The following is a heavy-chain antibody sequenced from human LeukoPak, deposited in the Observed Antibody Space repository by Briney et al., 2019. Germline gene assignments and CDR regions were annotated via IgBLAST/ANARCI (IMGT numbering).Heavy chain of an antibody. Sequence: SETLSLTCTVSGGSISSYSWNWIRQPAGKGLEWIGRIYTSGSTNYNPSLKSRVTMSVDTSKNQFSLKLTSVTAADTAVYYCARDPLLDAFDIWGQGTMVTVSS. CDR3: ARDPLLDAFDI. CDR2: IYTSGST. D-gene: IGHD2-15*01. CDR1: GGSISSYS. V-gene: IGHV4-4*07. J-gene: IGHJ3*02.